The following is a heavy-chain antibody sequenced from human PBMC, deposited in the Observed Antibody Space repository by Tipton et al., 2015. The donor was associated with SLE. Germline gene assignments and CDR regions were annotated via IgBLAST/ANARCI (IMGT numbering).Heavy chain of an antibody. J-gene: IGHJ2*01. CDR3: ARDRIAVAGNGWYFDL. CDR1: GGSISSHY. D-gene: IGHD6-19*01. Sequence: TLSLTCTVSGGSISSHYWSWIRQPPGKGLEWIGYIYYSGSTNYNPSLKSRVTISVDTSKNQFSLKLNSVTAADTAVYYCARDRIAVAGNGWYFDLWGRGTLVTVSS. V-gene: IGHV4-59*11. CDR2: IYYSGST.